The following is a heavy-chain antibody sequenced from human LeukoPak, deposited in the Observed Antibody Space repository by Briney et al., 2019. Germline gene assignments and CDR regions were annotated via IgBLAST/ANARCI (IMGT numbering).Heavy chain of an antibody. J-gene: IGHJ4*02. V-gene: IGHV3-7*01. D-gene: IGHD6-6*01. CDR2: INLDGSEK. CDR3: ASWTSSSSNY. Sequence: PGGSLRLSCTASGFIFSTSWMTWVRQAPGKGLEWVANINLDGSEKYYVDSVKGRFTISRDNAKNSLSLQMNSLRAEDTAVYYCASWTSSSSNYWGQGPLVTVSS. CDR1: GFIFSTSW.